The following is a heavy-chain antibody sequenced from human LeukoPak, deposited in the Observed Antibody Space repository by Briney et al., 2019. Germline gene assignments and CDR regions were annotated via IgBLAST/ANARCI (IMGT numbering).Heavy chain of an antibody. CDR2: IYYSGST. D-gene: IGHD3-3*01. J-gene: IGHJ6*04. CDR3: ARHSVVTPYYDFWSGPDV. V-gene: IGHV4-59*08. Sequence: ETLSLTCTVSGGSISSYYWSWIRQPPGKGLEWMGYIYYSGSTNYNPSLKSRVTISVDTSKNQFSLKLSSVTAADTAVYYCARHSVVTPYYDFWSGPDVWGKGTTVTVSS. CDR1: GGSISSYY.